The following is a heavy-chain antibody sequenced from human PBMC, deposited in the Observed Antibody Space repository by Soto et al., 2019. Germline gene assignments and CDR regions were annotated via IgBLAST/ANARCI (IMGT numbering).Heavy chain of an antibody. CDR1: GGSISSGGYY. J-gene: IGHJ4*01. CDR3: ARGVLH. Sequence: QVQLQESGPGLVQPSQTLSLTCTVSGGSISSGGYYWSWIRQHPGTGLEWIGHLSYSGSTYYNTSLKSRLTTPVDTSRNHFSLIVNSVTAADTAVYYCARGVLHWGQGTLVTVSS. V-gene: IGHV4-31*03. CDR2: LSYSGST.